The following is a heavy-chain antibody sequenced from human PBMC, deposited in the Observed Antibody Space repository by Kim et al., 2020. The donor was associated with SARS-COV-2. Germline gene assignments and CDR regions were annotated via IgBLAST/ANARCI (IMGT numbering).Heavy chain of an antibody. J-gene: IGHJ6*02. Sequence: GGSLRLSCAASGFTFSDYYMSWIRQAPGKGLEWVSYISSSGSTIYYADSVKVRFTISRDNAKNSLYPQMNSLRAEDTAVYYCARSSSSWYNLYYYYYGMDVWGQGTTVTVSS. V-gene: IGHV3-11*01. CDR2: ISSSGSTI. D-gene: IGHD6-13*01. CDR3: ARSSSSWYNLYYYYYGMDV. CDR1: GFTFSDYY.